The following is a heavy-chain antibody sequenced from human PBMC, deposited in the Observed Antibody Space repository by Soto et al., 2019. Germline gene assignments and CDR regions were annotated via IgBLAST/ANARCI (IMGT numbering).Heavy chain of an antibody. Sequence: GASVKVCCKASRYTFTSYGLSWARQAPEQGVQRMGWISAYNGNTNYAQKLQSRVTMTTDTSTSTASMKLGSLRSDDTAMYYSARGSYCHSNGCYGFGALGMGVWRQGTAVTVS. D-gene: IGHD2-2*01. CDR1: RYTFTSYG. CDR2: ISAYNGNT. CDR3: ARGSYCHSNGCYGFGALGMGV. J-gene: IGHJ6*02. V-gene: IGHV1-18*04.